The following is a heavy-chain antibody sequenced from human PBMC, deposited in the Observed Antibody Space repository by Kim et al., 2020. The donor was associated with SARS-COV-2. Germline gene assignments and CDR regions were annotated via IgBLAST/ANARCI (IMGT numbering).Heavy chain of an antibody. D-gene: IGHD6-13*01. CDR3: ARLTGYSSTCFDY. V-gene: IGHV5-51*01. Sequence: RSSPSFKGQVTISADKSISTAYLQWSSLKASDTAMYYCARLTGYSSTCFDYWGQGTLVTVSS. J-gene: IGHJ4*02.